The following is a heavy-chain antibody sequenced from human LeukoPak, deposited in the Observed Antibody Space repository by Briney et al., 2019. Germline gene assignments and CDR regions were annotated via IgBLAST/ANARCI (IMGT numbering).Heavy chain of an antibody. V-gene: IGHV3-53*01. Sequence: GGSLRLSCAASDLPVRSNYMSWVRQALGKGLECVSYISRDSSTTYAASVKGRFTTSRDNSGNTLYLQMNNLKTEDTAVYYCRVCGGDCSLIDTWGQGTLVTVSS. J-gene: IGHJ5*02. CDR1: DLPVRSNY. CDR3: RVCGGDCSLIDT. D-gene: IGHD2-21*02. CDR2: ISRDSST.